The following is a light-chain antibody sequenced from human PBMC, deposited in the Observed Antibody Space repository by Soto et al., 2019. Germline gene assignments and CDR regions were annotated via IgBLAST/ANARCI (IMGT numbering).Light chain of an antibody. Sequence: DIQMTQSPPTLSASVGDRVTITCRASQINRYYLAWYQQMPGKAPKLLIYGASSLQSGVPSRFSGSGSGTESPLTISSRQPDEFATDVCQQHIVYSQTFGQGTKVEIQ. CDR3: QQHIVYSQT. CDR1: QINRYY. V-gene: IGKV1-5*01. CDR2: GAS. J-gene: IGKJ1*01.